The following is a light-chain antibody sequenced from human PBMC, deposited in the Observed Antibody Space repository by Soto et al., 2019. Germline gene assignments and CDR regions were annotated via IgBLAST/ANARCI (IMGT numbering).Light chain of an antibody. CDR1: QSVGSN. CDR2: GTS. Sequence: EIVMTQSPVTLSVSPGERAALSCRASQSVGSNFAWYQQRPGQAPRGLIYGTSTRATGVPARFSGSGSGTDFTRTISSLKSEDFAVYYCQQYNNWPYTFGQGTRLEIK. V-gene: IGKV3-15*01. J-gene: IGKJ2*01. CDR3: QQYNNWPYT.